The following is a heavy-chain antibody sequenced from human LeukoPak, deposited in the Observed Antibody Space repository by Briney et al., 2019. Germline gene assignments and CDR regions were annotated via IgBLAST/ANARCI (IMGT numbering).Heavy chain of an antibody. CDR2: LSSSSSYI. CDR3: ARDGWRYSYGQGSDY. V-gene: IGHV3-21*01. CDR1: GFTFSSYS. J-gene: IGHJ4*02. D-gene: IGHD5-18*01. Sequence: GGSLRLSCAASGFTFSSYSMNWIRQAPGKGLEWVSSLSSSSSYIYYADSVNGRFTISRDNAKNSLYLQMNSLRAEDTAVYYCARDGWRYSYGQGSDYWGQGTLVTVSS.